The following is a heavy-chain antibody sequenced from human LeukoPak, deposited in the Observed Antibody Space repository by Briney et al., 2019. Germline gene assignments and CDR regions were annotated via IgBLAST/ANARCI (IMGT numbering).Heavy chain of an antibody. J-gene: IGHJ4*02. CDR3: VRGGFYSDSGAYYYPFDY. D-gene: IGHD3-22*01. Sequence: PGGSLRLSCAASGFTVSTNYMNWVRQAPGKGLEWVSVLYSGGNTYYADSVKGRFTIYRDNSKNTLFLQMNSLRAEDSAVYYCVRGGFYSDSGAYYYPFDYWGQGTLVTVSS. V-gene: IGHV3-53*01. CDR2: LYSGGNT. CDR1: GFTVSTNY.